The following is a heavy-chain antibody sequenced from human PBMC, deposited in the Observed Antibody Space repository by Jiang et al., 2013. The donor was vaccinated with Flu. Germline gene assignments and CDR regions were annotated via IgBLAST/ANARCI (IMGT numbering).Heavy chain of an antibody. V-gene: IGHV4-59*08. CDR3: ARQNYASAFDI. Sequence: PGLVKPSETLSLTCTVSGGSISSYYWSWIRQPPGKGLEWIGYIYYSGSTNYNPSLKSRVTISVDTSKNQFSLKLSSVTAADTAVYYCARQNYASAFDIWGQGTMVTVSS. CDR2: IYYSGST. CDR1: GGSISSYY. J-gene: IGHJ3*02. D-gene: IGHD1-7*01.